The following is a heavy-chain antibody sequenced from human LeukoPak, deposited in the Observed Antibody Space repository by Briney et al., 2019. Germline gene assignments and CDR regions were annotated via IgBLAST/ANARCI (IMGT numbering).Heavy chain of an antibody. CDR1: GFTFEGYG. J-gene: IGHJ4*02. D-gene: IGHD6-19*01. Sequence: GGSLRLSCATSGFTFEGYGTSWVRQGPGKGLEWVPGINWNGGSTGYADSVKGRFTISRDNAKNSLYLQVNSLRAEDTALYYCARDGYSSGWAHAFDYWGQGTLVTVSS. CDR3: ARDGYSSGWAHAFDY. V-gene: IGHV3-20*04. CDR2: INWNGGST.